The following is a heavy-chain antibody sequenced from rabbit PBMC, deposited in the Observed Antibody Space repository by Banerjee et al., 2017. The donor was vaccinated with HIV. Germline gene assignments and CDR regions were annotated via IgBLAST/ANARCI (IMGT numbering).Heavy chain of an antibody. V-gene: IGHV1S7*01. J-gene: IGHJ6*01. CDR2: IDPVFGST. Sequence: QLKESGGGLVQPGGSLKLSCKGSGFDFSSHYMSWVRQAPGKGLEWIGYIDPVFGSTYYASWVNGRFTISSHNAQNTLYLQLNSLTAADTATYFCARGGVGTTYPYGGMDLWGQGTLVTVS. D-gene: IGHD8-1*01. CDR3: ARGGVGTTYPYGGMDL. CDR1: GFDFSSHY.